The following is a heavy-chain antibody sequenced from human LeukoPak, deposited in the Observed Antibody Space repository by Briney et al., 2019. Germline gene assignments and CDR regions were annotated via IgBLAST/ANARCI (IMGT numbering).Heavy chain of an antibody. Sequence: SETLPLTCAVYGGSFSGYYWSWIRQPPGKGLEWIGYIYNSGSTNYNPSLKSRVTISLDTSKNQFSLKLSSVTAADTAVYYCARGVVAAAGRTFDFWGQGTLVTVSS. V-gene: IGHV4-59*01. J-gene: IGHJ4*02. CDR3: ARGVVAAAGRTFDF. CDR1: GGSFSGYY. CDR2: IYNSGST. D-gene: IGHD6-13*01.